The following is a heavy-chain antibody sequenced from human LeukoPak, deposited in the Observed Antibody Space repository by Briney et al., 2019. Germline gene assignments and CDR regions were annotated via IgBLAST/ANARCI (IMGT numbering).Heavy chain of an antibody. D-gene: IGHD2-15*01. CDR1: GGTFSSYA. Sequence: VASVKVSCKASGGTFSSYAISWVRQAPGQGLEWMGGIIPIFGTANYAQKLQGRVTITADESTSTAYMELSSLRSEDTAVYYCARDHEYCSGGSCGYYGMDVWGQGTTVTVSS. CDR3: ARDHEYCSGGSCGYYGMDV. CDR2: IIPIFGTA. V-gene: IGHV1-69*01. J-gene: IGHJ6*02.